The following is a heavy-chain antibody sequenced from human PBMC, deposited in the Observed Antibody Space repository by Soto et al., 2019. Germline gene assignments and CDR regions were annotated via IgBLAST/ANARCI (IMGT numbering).Heavy chain of an antibody. CDR1: GFPFSSYA. J-gene: IGHJ4*02. CDR2: ISGSGGST. D-gene: IGHD3-10*01. Sequence: HPGGSLRLSCAASGFPFSSYAMSWVRQAPGKGLEWVSAISGSGGSTYYADSVKGRFTISRDNSKNTLYLQMNSLRAEDTAVYYCAKVGTTAMVRGVTAADLDYWGQGTLVTVSS. CDR3: AKVGTTAMVRGVTAADLDY. V-gene: IGHV3-23*01.